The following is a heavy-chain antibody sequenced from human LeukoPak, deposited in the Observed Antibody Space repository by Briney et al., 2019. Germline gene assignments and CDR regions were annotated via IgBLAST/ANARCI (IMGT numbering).Heavy chain of an antibody. Sequence: GGSLRLSCAASGFTFSSYWMHWVRQAPGKGLVWVSRINSDGSSTSYADSVKGRFTISRDNAKNTLYLQMNSLRAEDTAVYYCARSSVRGVITIWGQGTLVTVSS. CDR3: ARSSVRGVITI. J-gene: IGHJ4*02. V-gene: IGHV3-74*01. CDR2: INSDGSST. CDR1: GFTFSSYW. D-gene: IGHD3-10*01.